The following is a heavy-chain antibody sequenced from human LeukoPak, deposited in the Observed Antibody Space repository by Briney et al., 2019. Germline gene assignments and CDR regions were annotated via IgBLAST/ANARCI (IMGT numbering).Heavy chain of an antibody. Sequence: SVKVSCKASGGTFSSYAISWVRQAPGQGLEWMGRIIPILGIANYAQKFQGRVTITADKSTSTAYMELSSLRSEDTAVYYCARLGNYGDYGYFQHWGQGTLVTVSS. D-gene: IGHD4-17*01. CDR1: GGTFSSYA. CDR3: ARLGNYGDYGYFQH. CDR2: IIPILGIA. V-gene: IGHV1-69*04. J-gene: IGHJ1*01.